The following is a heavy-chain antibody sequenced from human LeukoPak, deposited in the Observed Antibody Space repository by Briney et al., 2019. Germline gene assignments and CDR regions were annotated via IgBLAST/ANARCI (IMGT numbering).Heavy chain of an antibody. CDR3: ARDGGSGSYYTPYYYYYMDV. Sequence: RGSLRLSCAASGFTFSSYAMHWVRQAPGKGLEWVAVISYDGSNKYYADSVKGRFTISRDNSKNTLYLQMNSLRAEDTAVYYCARDGGSGSYYTPYYYYYMDVWGKGTTVTVSS. D-gene: IGHD3-10*01. CDR2: ISYDGSNK. V-gene: IGHV3-30*01. CDR1: GFTFSSYA. J-gene: IGHJ6*03.